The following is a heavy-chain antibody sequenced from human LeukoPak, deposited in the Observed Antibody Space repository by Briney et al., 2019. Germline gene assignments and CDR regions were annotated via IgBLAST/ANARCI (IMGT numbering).Heavy chain of an antibody. Sequence: SETLSLTCTVSGYSLSSGYYWGWIRQPPGKGLEWIGSNHSGSTYYNPSLKSRVTISVDTSKNQFSLKLSSVTAADTAVYYCTRGGVYYYDSSGYTDYWGQGTLVTVSS. D-gene: IGHD3-22*01. CDR3: TRGGVYYYDSSGYTDY. CDR1: GYSLSSGYY. J-gene: IGHJ4*02. V-gene: IGHV4-38-2*02. CDR2: NHSGST.